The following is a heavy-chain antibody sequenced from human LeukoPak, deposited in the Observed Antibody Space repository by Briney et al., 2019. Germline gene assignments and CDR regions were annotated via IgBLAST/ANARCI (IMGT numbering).Heavy chain of an antibody. CDR3: ARAEQLVRFYFDY. J-gene: IGHJ4*02. V-gene: IGHV4-59*01. Sequence: PSETLSLTCTVSGGSISSYYWSWIRQPPGKGLEWIGYIYYSGSTNYNPSLKSRVTISVDTSKNQFSLKLSSVTAADTAVYYCARAEQLVRFYFDYWGQGTLVTVSS. CDR1: GGSISSYY. CDR2: IYYSGST. D-gene: IGHD6-13*01.